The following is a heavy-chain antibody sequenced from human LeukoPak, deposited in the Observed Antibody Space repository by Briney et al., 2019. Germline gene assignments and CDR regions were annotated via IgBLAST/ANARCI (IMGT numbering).Heavy chain of an antibody. Sequence: SVKVSCKASGGTFSSYSISWVRQAPGQGLERMGGIIPIFGTANYAQKFQGRVTITADESTSTAYMKLSSLRSEDTAVYYCARDHGGYGSGSYHFDYWGQGTLVTVSS. J-gene: IGHJ4*02. V-gene: IGHV1-69*01. CDR1: GGTFSSYS. D-gene: IGHD3-10*01. CDR2: IIPIFGTA. CDR3: ARDHGGYGSGSYHFDY.